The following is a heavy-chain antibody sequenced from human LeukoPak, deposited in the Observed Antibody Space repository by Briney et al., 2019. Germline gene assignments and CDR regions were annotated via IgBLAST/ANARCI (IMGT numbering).Heavy chain of an antibody. J-gene: IGHJ3*02. Sequence: GGSLRLSCAASGFTFSDYYMNWVRQAPGKGLEWVSSISNISTIYYADSVKGRFTISRDNAKNSLSLQMNSLRAEDTAVYYCAREGGIVYLGAFDIWGQGTMVTVSS. D-gene: IGHD1-26*01. CDR3: AREGGIVYLGAFDI. CDR1: GFTFSDYY. V-gene: IGHV3-69-1*01. CDR2: ISNISTI.